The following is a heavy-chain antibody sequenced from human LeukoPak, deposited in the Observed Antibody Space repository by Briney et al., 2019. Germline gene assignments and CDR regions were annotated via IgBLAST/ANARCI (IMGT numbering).Heavy chain of an antibody. Sequence: PGGSLRLSCAASGLTFNSYAMSWVRQAPGKGLEWVAVISYSGGDNKYYADSVNGRFTISRDNSKNTLFLQMNSLRPEDTAVYYCARDPTAVSNQPQYYFDFWGQGTLVTVSS. D-gene: IGHD4-17*01. CDR1: GLTFNSYA. J-gene: IGHJ4*02. CDR2: ISYSGGDNK. CDR3: ARDPTAVSNQPQYYFDF. V-gene: IGHV3-30*04.